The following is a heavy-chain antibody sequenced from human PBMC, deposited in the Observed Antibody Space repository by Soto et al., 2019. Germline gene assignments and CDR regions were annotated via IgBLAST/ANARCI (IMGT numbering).Heavy chain of an antibody. V-gene: IGHV3-21*01. CDR3: ARDPPHGGTSSWDADS. J-gene: IGHJ4*02. CDR1: GFIFSTNS. D-gene: IGHD2-15*01. Sequence: GGSLRLSCAASGFIFSTNSMNWVRQVPGKGLQWLPSISSSGSFKSYGDSVKGRFTISRDNAKNSLFLQMNNLRADDTGLYFCARDPPHGGTSSWDADSWGQGTLVTVSS. CDR2: ISSSGSFK.